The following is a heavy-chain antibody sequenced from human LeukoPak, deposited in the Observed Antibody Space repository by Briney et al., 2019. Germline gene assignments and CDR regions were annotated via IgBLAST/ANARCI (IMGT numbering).Heavy chain of an antibody. CDR2: IYTSGST. V-gene: IGHV4-4*07. D-gene: IGHD1-26*01. CDR1: GGSISSYY. CDR3: AREDDSGDITNDWFDP. Sequence: SETLSLTCTVSGGSISSYYWSWIRQPAGKGLEWIGRIYTSGSTNYNPSLKSRVTMSVDTSKNQFSLQLSSVTPEDTAVYYCAREDDSGDITNDWFDPWGQGTLVTVSS. J-gene: IGHJ5*02.